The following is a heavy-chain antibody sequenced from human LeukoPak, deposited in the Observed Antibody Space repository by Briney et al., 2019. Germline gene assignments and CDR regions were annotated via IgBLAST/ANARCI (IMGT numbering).Heavy chain of an antibody. Sequence: ASVRVSCKAPGGTFSIYAISWVRQAPGEGLGWMGEIIPIFGTANYAQKFQGRVTITTDESTSTAYMELSSLGSEDTAVYYCASSYCSSTSCHFDYWGQGTLVTVSS. V-gene: IGHV1-69*05. CDR2: IIPIFGTA. CDR1: GGTFSIYA. D-gene: IGHD2-2*01. J-gene: IGHJ4*02. CDR3: ASSYCSSTSCHFDY.